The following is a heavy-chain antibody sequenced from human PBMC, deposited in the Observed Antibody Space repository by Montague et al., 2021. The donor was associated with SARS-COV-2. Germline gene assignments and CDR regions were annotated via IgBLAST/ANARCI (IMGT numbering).Heavy chain of an antibody. Sequence: SLRLSCAASGFTFSSYAMHWVRQAPGKGLEWVAVISYDGSNKYYADSVKGRFTLSRDNSKNTLYLQMNSLRAEDTAVYYCARKDYYYGMDVWGQGTTVTVSS. J-gene: IGHJ6*02. CDR2: ISYDGSNK. CDR3: ARKDYYYGMDV. CDR1: GFTFSSYA. V-gene: IGHV3-30*04.